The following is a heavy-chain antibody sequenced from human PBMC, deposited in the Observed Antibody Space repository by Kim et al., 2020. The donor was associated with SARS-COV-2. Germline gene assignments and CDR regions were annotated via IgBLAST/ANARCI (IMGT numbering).Heavy chain of an antibody. J-gene: IGHJ4*02. CDR3: ARGRLSRSRYFDY. D-gene: IGHD3-10*01. CDR1: GGSFSGYY. V-gene: IGHV4-34*01. Sequence: SETLSLTCAVYGGSFSGYYWSWIRQPPGKGLEWIGEINHSGSTNYNPSLKSRVTISVDTSKNQFSLKLSSVTAADTAVYYCARGRLSRSRYFDYWGQGTLVTVSS. CDR2: INHSGST.